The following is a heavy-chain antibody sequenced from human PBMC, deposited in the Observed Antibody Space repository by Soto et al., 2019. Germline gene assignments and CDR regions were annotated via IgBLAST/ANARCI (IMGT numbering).Heavy chain of an antibody. CDR2: IIPILGIA. CDR3: ESRMSAGYYYSMDV. J-gene: IGHJ6*02. V-gene: IGHV1-69*02. Sequence: QVQLVQSGAEVKKPGSSVKVSCKASGGTFSSYTISWVRQAPGKGLEWMGRIIPILGIANYAQKFQGRVTITADKSTSTAYTELSSLRSEDTAVYYWESRMSAGYYYSMDVWGQGTTVTVSS. D-gene: IGHD3-10*01. CDR1: GGTFSSYT.